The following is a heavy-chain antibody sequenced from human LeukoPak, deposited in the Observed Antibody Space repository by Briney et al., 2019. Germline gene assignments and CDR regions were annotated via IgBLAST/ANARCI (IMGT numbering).Heavy chain of an antibody. V-gene: IGHV3-64*01. CDR1: GFTFSSYA. CDR3: ARDKAQNWFDP. CDR2: ISSNGGST. Sequence: GGSLRLSCAASGFTFSSYAMHWVRQAPGKGLEYVSAISSNGGSTYYANSVKGRFTISRDNSKNTLYLQMGSLRAEDMAVYYCARDKAQNWFDPWGQGTLVTVSS. J-gene: IGHJ5*02.